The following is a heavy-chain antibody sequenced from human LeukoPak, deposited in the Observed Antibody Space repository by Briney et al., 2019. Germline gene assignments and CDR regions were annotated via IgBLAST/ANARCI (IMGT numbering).Heavy chain of an antibody. CDR3: ARDKIVGATHFDY. CDR1: GFTLSSYG. V-gene: IGHV3-23*01. CDR2: ISGSGAST. Sequence: GGSLRLSCAASGFTLSSYGMSWVRQAPGKGLEWVSVISGSGASTYYADSVKGRFTISRDNAKNSLYLQMNSLRAEDTAVYYCARDKIVGATHFDYWGQGTLVTVSS. D-gene: IGHD1-26*01. J-gene: IGHJ4*02.